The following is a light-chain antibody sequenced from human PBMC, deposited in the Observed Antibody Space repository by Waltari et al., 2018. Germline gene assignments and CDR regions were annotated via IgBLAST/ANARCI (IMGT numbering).Light chain of an antibody. CDR2: YVN. CDR1: SSDVGGYPY. CDR3: SSYTSISTFYV. V-gene: IGLV2-14*03. Sequence: QSALTQPASVSGSPGQSITISCTGTSSDVGGYPYVSWYQHHPGKAPKLMIHYVNKRPSGVSKRFSGSKSGNTASLTISGLQAEDEADYYCSSYTSISTFYVFGTGTKVTVL. J-gene: IGLJ1*01.